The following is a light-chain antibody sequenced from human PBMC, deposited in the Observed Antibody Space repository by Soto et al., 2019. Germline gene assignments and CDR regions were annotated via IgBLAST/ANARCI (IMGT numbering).Light chain of an antibody. CDR2: GAS. CDR3: QQYGSSPPWT. V-gene: IGKV3-20*01. J-gene: IGKJ1*01. Sequence: EIVLTQSPVTLSLSPGERATLSCRASQSVSSSYLAWYQQKPGQAPRLLIYGASSRATGIPDRFSGSGSGTDFTLTISRLXPEDFAVYYCQQYGSSPPWTFGQGTKVDTK. CDR1: QSVSSSY.